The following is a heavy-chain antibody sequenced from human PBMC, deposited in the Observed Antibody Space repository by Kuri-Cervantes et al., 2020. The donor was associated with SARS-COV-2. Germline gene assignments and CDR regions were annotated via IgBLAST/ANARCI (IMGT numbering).Heavy chain of an antibody. J-gene: IGHJ5*02. CDR3: ARDPGYDLWSGYYPRGFDP. D-gene: IGHD3-3*01. CDR2: INSDGSST. CDR1: GFTFSSYW. Sequence: GGSLRLSCAASGFTFSSYWMHWVRQAPGKGLVWVSRINSDGSSTSYADSVKGRFTISRDNAKNTLYLQMNSLRAEDTAVYYCARDPGYDLWSGYYPRGFDPWGQGTLVTVSS. V-gene: IGHV3-74*01.